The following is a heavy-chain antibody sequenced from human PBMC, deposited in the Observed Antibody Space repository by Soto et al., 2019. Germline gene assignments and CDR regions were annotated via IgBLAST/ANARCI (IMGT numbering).Heavy chain of an antibody. CDR1: GSTLSSYD. J-gene: IGHJ6*04. D-gene: IGHD3-10*01. Sequence: PGRSLRRSCAASGSTLSSYDMHWVRQATGKGLEWVSAIGTAGDTYYPGSVKGRFTISIENAKKSLYLQMNSLRAGYSAVYYCARVNPWFGDSGMEVWGKGTTVTFYS. CDR3: ARVNPWFGDSGMEV. V-gene: IGHV3-13*01. CDR2: IGTAGDT.